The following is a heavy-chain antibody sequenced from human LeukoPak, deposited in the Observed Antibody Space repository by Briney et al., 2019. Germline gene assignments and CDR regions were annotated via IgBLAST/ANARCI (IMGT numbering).Heavy chain of an antibody. Sequence: GGSLRLSCAASGFTFSSYAMSWVRQAPGKGLEWVSSISSTGTYIYYADSVKGRFTISRDDAKNSLFLQMNSLRVEDTAVYYCARDPETWGQGTLVTVSS. CDR1: GFTFSSYA. V-gene: IGHV3-21*06. J-gene: IGHJ5*02. CDR2: ISSTGTYI. CDR3: ARDPET.